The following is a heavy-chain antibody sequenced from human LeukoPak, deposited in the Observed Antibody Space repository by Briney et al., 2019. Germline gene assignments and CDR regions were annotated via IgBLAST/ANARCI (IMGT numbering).Heavy chain of an antibody. J-gene: IGHJ4*02. D-gene: IGHD6-13*01. CDR3: ARRSSSWSNDY. Sequence: GGSLRLSCAASGFTFSTYNMNWVRQAPGKGLEWVSYISSSSSTIYYADSVKGRFTISRDNAKNSLFLQMNSLRAEDTAVYYCARRSSSWSNDYWGQGTLVTVSS. V-gene: IGHV3-48*04. CDR1: GFTFSTYN. CDR2: ISSSSSTI.